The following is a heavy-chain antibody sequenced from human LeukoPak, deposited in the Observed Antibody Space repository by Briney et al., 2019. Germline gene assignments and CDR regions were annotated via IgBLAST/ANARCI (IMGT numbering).Heavy chain of an antibody. Sequence: KASETLSLTCTVPGGSISSGGYYWGWIRQHPGKGLEWIVYLYYSVSTYYNPSLKSRVPISVDTSKNQFSLKLSSVTAADTAVYCCARDRRYCSGGSCYSGAHYYYYGMDVWGQGTTVTVSS. J-gene: IGHJ6*02. CDR2: LYYSVST. D-gene: IGHD2-15*01. CDR3: ARDRRYCSGGSCYSGAHYYYYGMDV. CDR1: GGSISSGGYY. V-gene: IGHV4-31*03.